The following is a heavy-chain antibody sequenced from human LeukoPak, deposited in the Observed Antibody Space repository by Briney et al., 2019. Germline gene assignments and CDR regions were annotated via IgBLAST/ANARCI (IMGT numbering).Heavy chain of an antibody. CDR3: ARDGHYDILTGYFQD. CDR1: GFTVSSNY. D-gene: IGHD3-9*01. Sequence: GGSLRLSCAASGFTVSSNYMSWVRQAPGKGLEWVSYITNSGTTIYYADSVKGRFTISRDNAKNSLYLQMNSLRAEDTAVYYCARDGHYDILTGYFQDWGQGTLVTVSS. V-gene: IGHV3-11*01. J-gene: IGHJ1*01. CDR2: ITNSGTTI.